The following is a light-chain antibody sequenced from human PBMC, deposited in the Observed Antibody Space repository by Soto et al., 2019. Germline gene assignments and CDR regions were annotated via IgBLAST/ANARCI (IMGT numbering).Light chain of an antibody. Sequence: DIQLTQSPSFLSASVGARVTITCRASQGIRHYLAWYQQKPGKAPSLLMYGASTLQSGVPSRFSGSGSGTEFTLTISSLQPEDVATYFCQQVYGHPPAFGPETRLDIK. V-gene: IGKV1-9*01. CDR3: QQVYGHPPA. J-gene: IGKJ5*01. CDR1: QGIRHY. CDR2: GAS.